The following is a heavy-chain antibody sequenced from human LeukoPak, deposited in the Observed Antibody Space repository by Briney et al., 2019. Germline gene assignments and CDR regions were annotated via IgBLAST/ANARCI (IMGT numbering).Heavy chain of an antibody. V-gene: IGHV3-21*06. CDR2: ISMSSTYT. CDR3: ARDWVSGNYCMDV. CDR1: GFTFSTYA. J-gene: IGHJ6*03. Sequence: GGSLRLSCAASGFTFSTYAFNWVRQAPGKGLEWVSSISMSSTYTYYRDSVKGRFTISRDNAKNSLYLQMNSLRAEDTGVYYCARDWVSGNYCMDVWGKGTTVTVSS. D-gene: IGHD6-13*01.